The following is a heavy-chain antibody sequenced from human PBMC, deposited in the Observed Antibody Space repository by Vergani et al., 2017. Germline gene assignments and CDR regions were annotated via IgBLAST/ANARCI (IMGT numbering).Heavy chain of an antibody. CDR2: IYYSGST. D-gene: IGHD2-15*01. V-gene: IGHV4-39*07. CDR1: GGSISSSSYY. Sequence: QLQLQESGPGLVKPSETLSLTCTVSGGSISSSSYYWGWIRQPPGKGLEWIGSIYYSGSTYYNPSLKRRVTISVDTSKNQFSLKLSSVTAADTAVYYCAREPLIVVVVAATSGPNWFDPWGQGTLVTVSS. J-gene: IGHJ5*02. CDR3: AREPLIVVVVAATSGPNWFDP.